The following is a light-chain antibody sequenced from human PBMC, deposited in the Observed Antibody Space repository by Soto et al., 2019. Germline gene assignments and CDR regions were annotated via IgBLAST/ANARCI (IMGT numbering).Light chain of an antibody. J-gene: IGLJ7*01. CDR1: TGAVTSGHY. CDR3: LLSYSGYAV. V-gene: IGLV7-46*01. CDR2: DTS. Sequence: QAVVTQEPSLTASPGGTVTLTCGSSTGAVTSGHYPYWFQQKPGQAPRTLMYDTSNKHSWTPARFSGSLLGGKAALTLSGAQPEDEAEYYCLLSYSGYAVFGGCTQLTVL.